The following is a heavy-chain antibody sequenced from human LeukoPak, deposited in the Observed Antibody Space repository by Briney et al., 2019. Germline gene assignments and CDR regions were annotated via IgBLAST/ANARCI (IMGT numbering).Heavy chain of an antibody. V-gene: IGHV1-3*01. CDR1: GYTFTSYA. J-gene: IGHJ5*02. CDR3: ARDRNVVRGVILSNCFDP. Sequence: ASVKVSCTASGYTFTSYAMHWVRQAPGQRLEWMGWINAGNGNTKYSQKFQGRVTITRDTSASTDYMELSSLRSEDTAVYYCARDRNVVRGVILSNCFDPWGQGTLVTVSS. D-gene: IGHD3-10*01. CDR2: INAGNGNT.